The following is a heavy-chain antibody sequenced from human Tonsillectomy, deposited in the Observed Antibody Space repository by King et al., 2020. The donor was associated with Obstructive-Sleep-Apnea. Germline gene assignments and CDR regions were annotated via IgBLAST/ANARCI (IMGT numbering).Heavy chain of an antibody. CDR3: ATRRGAGTSDY. D-gene: IGHD2-8*01. J-gene: IGHJ4*02. Sequence: VQLVQSGAEVKKPGASVKVSCKASGYTFTSYDINWVRQATGQGLEWMGWMNPNSGNTDYAQKFQGRVSMTRNASLSTAYMELSALGSDDTAVYYCATRRGAGTSDYWGQGTLVTVSS. CDR2: MNPNSGNT. V-gene: IGHV1-8*01. CDR1: GYTFTSYD.